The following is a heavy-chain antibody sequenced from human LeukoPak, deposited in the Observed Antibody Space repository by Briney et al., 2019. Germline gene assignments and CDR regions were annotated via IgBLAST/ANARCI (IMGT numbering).Heavy chain of an antibody. J-gene: IGHJ4*02. V-gene: IGHV3-64*01. CDR2: ISSNGGST. Sequence: GGSLRLSCAASGFTFSSYAMHWVRQAPGKGLEYVSAISSNGGSTYYANSVKGRFTISRDNSKNTLYLQMGSLRAEDMAVYYCARGLPGIAAAGTFDYWGQGTLVTVSS. CDR1: GFTFSSYA. CDR3: ARGLPGIAAAGTFDY. D-gene: IGHD6-13*01.